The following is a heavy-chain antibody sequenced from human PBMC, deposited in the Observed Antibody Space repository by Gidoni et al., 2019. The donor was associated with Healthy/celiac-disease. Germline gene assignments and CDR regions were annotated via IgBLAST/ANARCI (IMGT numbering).Heavy chain of an antibody. V-gene: IGHV4-59*01. CDR2: ISYSGST. Sequence: QVQLQESGPGLVKPSETLSLTCAVAGGSISSYYWSWIRQPPGKGLEWIGYISYSGSTNYNPSLKSRVTISVDASKNQFSLKLRSVTAADTAVYYCARERYYFDLWGRGTLVTVSS. D-gene: IGHD3-16*02. CDR1: GGSISSYY. CDR3: ARERYYFDL. J-gene: IGHJ2*01.